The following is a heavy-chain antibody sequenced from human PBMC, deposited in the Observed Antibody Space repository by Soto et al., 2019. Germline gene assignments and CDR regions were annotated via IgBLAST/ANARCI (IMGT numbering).Heavy chain of an antibody. CDR1: GFTFTNYG. CDR2: ISGSGDST. D-gene: IGHD3-16*01. CDR3: AKTGPYYFDF. V-gene: IGHV3-23*01. Sequence: GGSLRLSCAATGFTFTNYGMSWVRQAPGKGLEGVSSISGSGDSTLYADSVKGRFTISRDNSKNTLYLQMNSLRAEDTALYYCAKTGPYYFDFWGQGTLVTVPS. J-gene: IGHJ4*02.